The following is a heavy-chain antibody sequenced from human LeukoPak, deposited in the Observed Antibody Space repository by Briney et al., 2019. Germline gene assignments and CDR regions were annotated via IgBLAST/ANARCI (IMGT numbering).Heavy chain of an antibody. V-gene: IGHV4-61*02. D-gene: IGHD2-2*01. J-gene: IGHJ6*03. CDR1: GGSISSGSYY. CDR3: ARDKGYCSSTSCYYYYYYMDV. CDR2: IYTSGST. Sequence: SQTLSLTCTVSGGSISSGSYYWSWIRQPAGKGLEWIGRIYTSGSTNCNPSLKSRVTISVDTSKNQFSLKLSSVTAADTAVYYCARDKGYCSSTSCYYYYYYMDVWGKGTTVTVSS.